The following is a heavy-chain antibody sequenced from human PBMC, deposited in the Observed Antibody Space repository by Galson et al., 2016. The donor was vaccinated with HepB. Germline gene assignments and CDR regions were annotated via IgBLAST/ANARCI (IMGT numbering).Heavy chain of an antibody. Sequence: SLRLSCAASGFIFSNYGMHWVRQAPGKGLEWVALVSRNGITKHYGGSVKGRFIVSRDNPNATVYLQMNSLRPDDTAIYYCALTIGTDYTFVYWGQGTLVTVSS. CDR2: VSRNGITK. CDR3: ALTIGTDYTFVY. D-gene: IGHD3/OR15-3a*01. J-gene: IGHJ4*02. CDR1: GFIFSNYG. V-gene: IGHV3-30*03.